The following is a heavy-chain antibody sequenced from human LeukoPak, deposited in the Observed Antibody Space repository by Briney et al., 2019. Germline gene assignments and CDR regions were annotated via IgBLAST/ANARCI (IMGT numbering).Heavy chain of an antibody. CDR3: AKGPRYSSSWYSDY. D-gene: IGHD6-13*01. J-gene: IGHJ4*02. CDR2: ISGSGGST. Sequence: PGGSLRLSCAASGFTFSSYAMSWVRQAPGKGLEWVSAISGSGGSTYYADCVKGRFTISRDNSKNTLYLQMNSLRAEDTAVYYCAKGPRYSSSWYSDYWGQGTLVTVSS. V-gene: IGHV3-23*01. CDR1: GFTFSSYA.